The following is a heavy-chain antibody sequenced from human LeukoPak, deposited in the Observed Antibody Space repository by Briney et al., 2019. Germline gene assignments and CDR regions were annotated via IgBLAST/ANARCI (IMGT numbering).Heavy chain of an antibody. CDR3: AKDPRWRGAVAGTVWFDP. J-gene: IGHJ5*02. CDR2: ISGSGGST. CDR1: GFTFSSYA. Sequence: QPGGSLRLSCAASGFTFSSYAMSWVRQAPGKGLEWVSAISGSGGSTYYADSVKGRFTISRDNSKNTLYLQMNSLRAEDTAVYYCAKDPRWRGAVAGTVWFDPWGQGTLVTVSS. V-gene: IGHV3-23*01. D-gene: IGHD6-19*01.